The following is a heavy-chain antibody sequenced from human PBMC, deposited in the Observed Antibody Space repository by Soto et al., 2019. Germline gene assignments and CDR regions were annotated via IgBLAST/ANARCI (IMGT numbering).Heavy chain of an antibody. J-gene: IGHJ5*02. Sequence: PGRSLRLSCAVSGFTFSSYAMSWVRQAPGKGLEWVSAISSSGSSTFYADSVKGRFTISRDNSKNTLYLQVNSLRAEDTAVYYYAKPIDYNIVTGQRGWFDPWGQGTLVTGS. CDR2: ISSSGSST. CDR3: AKPIDYNIVTGQRGWFDP. D-gene: IGHD3-9*01. V-gene: IGHV3-23*01. CDR1: GFTFSSYA.